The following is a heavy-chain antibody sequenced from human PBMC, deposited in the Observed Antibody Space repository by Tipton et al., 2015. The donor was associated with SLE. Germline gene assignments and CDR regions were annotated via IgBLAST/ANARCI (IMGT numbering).Heavy chain of an antibody. Sequence: TLSPTCTVSGGSISSSSYYWGWIRQPPGKGLEWIGSIYYSGSTYYNPSLKSRVTISVDTSKNQFSLKLSSVTAADTAVYYCARQGVHYDSSGHYYYYYMDVWGKGTTVTVSS. D-gene: IGHD3-22*01. CDR2: IYYSGST. CDR1: GGSISSSSYY. J-gene: IGHJ6*03. CDR3: ARQGVHYDSSGHYYYYYMDV. V-gene: IGHV4-39*01.